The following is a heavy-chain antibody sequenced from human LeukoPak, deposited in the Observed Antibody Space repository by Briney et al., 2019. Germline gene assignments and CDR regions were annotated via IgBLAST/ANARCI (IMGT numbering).Heavy chain of an antibody. Sequence: GGSLRLSWAASGFTFRSYWMSWVRQAPGKGLEWVANINQAGSVQYYVDSVKGRFTISRDDAKNSLYVQMNSLRDEDTAVYYCARVGYSGWNLEYWGQGTLVTVSS. CDR2: INQAGSVQ. CDR3: ARVGYSGWNLEY. J-gene: IGHJ4*02. CDR1: GFTFRSYW. D-gene: IGHD5-12*01. V-gene: IGHV3-7*01.